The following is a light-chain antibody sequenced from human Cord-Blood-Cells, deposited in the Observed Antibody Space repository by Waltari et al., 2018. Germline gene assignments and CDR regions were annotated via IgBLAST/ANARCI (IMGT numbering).Light chain of an antibody. CDR2: AAS. CDR3: QQYDSLPPT. Sequence: DIQMTKPPPPPSAPLVDRTTLTSQASQDITNYLNSYQQKPGKAPKLLIYAASSLERGVPSRFSGSGSGTDFTFTISSLQPEDIATYYCQQYDSLPPTFGPGTKVDIK. J-gene: IGKJ3*01. CDR1: QDITNY. V-gene: IGKV1-33*01.